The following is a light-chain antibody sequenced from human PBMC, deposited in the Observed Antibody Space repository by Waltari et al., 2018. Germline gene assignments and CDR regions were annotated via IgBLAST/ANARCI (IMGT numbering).Light chain of an antibody. CDR1: QSVSNN. V-gene: IGKV3D-15*01. J-gene: IGKJ1*01. CDR2: DAS. Sequence: EIMMTQSPATLSASPEESVTLSCRASQSVSNNLAWYQQKPGQAPRLLIYDASTRATGIPARFSGSGSGTEFTLTITSLQSEDFAIYYCQHYNHWPRMFGHGTKVEV. CDR3: QHYNHWPRM.